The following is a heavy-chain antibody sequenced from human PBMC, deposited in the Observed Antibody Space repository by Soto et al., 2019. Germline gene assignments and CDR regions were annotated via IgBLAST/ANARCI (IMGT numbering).Heavy chain of an antibody. CDR1: GFTFSSYS. V-gene: IGHV3-21*01. J-gene: IGHJ6*03. Sequence: GGSLRLSCAASGFTFSSYSMNWVRQAPGKGLEWVSSISSSSSYIYYPDSVKGRFTISRDNAKNSLYLQMNSLRAEDTAVYYCARDGAGGYWNYEWQGYYYMDVWGKGTTVTVSS. CDR2: ISSSSSYI. D-gene: IGHD1-7*01. CDR3: ARDGAGGYWNYEWQGYYYMDV.